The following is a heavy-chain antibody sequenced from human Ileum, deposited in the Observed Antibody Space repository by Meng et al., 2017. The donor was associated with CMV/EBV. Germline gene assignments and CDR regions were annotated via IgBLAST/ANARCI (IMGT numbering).Heavy chain of an antibody. CDR2: ISSNESVI. CDR3: ARGVWVGYCPNVFCFNNWFDP. D-gene: IGHD2-8*01. V-gene: IGHV3-11*01. J-gene: IGHJ5*02. CDR1: GFSFSDYY. Sequence: GGSLRLSCAASGFSFSDYYMTWLRQAPGKGLEWISSISSNESVIYYGDSVKGRFTIARDNAKNSLHLQMSSLRAEDTAVYYCARGVWVGYCPNVFCFNNWFDPWGQGTLVTVSS.